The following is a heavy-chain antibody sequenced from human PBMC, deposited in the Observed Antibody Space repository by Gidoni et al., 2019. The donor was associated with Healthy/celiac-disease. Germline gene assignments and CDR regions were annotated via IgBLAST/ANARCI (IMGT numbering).Heavy chain of an antibody. V-gene: IGHV4-31*03. CDR2: IYYSGSP. J-gene: IGHJ6*02. D-gene: IGHD2-15*01. CDR3: GRRRGYCSGGSCYHEDYGMDV. Sequence: QVQLQESGPGLVKPSQTLSLTCTVAGGSISSGGYYWSWIRQHPGKGLEWIGYIYYSGSPYYNPSLKRRVTISVDTSKNHFSLKLSSVTAADTAVYYCGRRRGYCSGGSCYHEDYGMDVWGQGTTVTVSS. CDR1: GGSISSGGYY.